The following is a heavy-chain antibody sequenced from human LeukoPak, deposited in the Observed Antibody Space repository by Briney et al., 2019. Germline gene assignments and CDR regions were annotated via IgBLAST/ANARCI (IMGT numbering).Heavy chain of an antibody. J-gene: IGHJ4*02. CDR1: GGSISSYY. CDR2: IYYSGST. CDR3: ARDSSSWRKRGRYFDY. Sequence: PSETLSLTCTVSGGSISSYYWSWIRQPPGKGLEWIGYIYYSGSTNYNPSLKSRVTISVDTSKNQFSLKLSSVTAADTAVYYCARDSSSWRKRGRYFDYWGQGTLVTVSS. D-gene: IGHD6-13*01. V-gene: IGHV4-59*01.